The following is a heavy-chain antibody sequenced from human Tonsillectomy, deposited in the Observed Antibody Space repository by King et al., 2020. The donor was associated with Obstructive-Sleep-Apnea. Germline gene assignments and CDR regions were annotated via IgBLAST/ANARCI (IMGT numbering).Heavy chain of an antibody. D-gene: IGHD6-13*01. Sequence: VQLVESGGGLVQPGGSLRLSCAASGFTYIGYNMNCVRQAPGKGLEWVSYISSSSSTIYYADSVKGRFTISIDNAKNSLYLQMNSLRAEDTAVYYCARDLVPDAFDIWGQGTMVTVSS. CDR1: GFTYIGYN. CDR2: ISSSSSTI. V-gene: IGHV3-48*04. CDR3: ARDLVPDAFDI. J-gene: IGHJ3*02.